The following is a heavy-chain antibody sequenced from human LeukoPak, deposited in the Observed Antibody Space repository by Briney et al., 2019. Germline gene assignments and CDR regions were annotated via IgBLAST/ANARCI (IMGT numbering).Heavy chain of an antibody. V-gene: IGHV3-33*01. J-gene: IGHJ3*02. CDR2: IWYDGSNK. Sequence: GRSLRLSCAASGFTFSSYGMHWVRQAPGKGLEWVAVIWYDGSNKYYADSVKGRFTISRDNSKNTLYLQMNSLRAEGTAVYYCARGYYYDSSGAFDIWGQGTMVTVSS. D-gene: IGHD3-22*01. CDR3: ARGYYYDSSGAFDI. CDR1: GFTFSSYG.